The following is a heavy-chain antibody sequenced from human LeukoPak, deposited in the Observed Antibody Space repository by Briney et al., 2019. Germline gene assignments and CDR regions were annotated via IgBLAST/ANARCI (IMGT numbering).Heavy chain of an antibody. CDR1: GGSISSSSYY. Sequence: PSETLSLTCTVSGGSISSSSYYWGWIRQPPGKGLEWIGEINHSGSTNYNPSLKSRVTISVDTSKNQFSLKLSSVTAADTAVYYCARGEYYGSGSYYSHYYYGMDVWGQGTTVTVSS. D-gene: IGHD3-10*01. CDR2: INHSGST. V-gene: IGHV4-39*07. J-gene: IGHJ6*02. CDR3: ARGEYYGSGSYYSHYYYGMDV.